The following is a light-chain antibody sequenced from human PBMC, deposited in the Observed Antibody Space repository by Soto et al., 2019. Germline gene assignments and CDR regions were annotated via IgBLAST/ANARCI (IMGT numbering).Light chain of an antibody. CDR3: QQVKDYPIT. V-gene: IGKV1-5*01. Sequence: GDRVTLTCRASQSISSWLAWYQQKTGKAPRILMHAESSLEPGVPSTFSGSVSGTELNLTISRLQAEDFATYFCQQVKDYPITCGQGTRLEIK. CDR1: QSISSW. J-gene: IGKJ5*01. CDR2: AES.